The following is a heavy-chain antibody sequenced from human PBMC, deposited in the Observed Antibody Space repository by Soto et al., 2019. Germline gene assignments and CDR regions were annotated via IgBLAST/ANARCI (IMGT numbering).Heavy chain of an antibody. V-gene: IGHV3-30-3*01. Sequence: PGGSLRLSCAASGFTFSSYAMHWVRQAPGKGLKRVAVISYDGSNKYYADSVKRRFTNSRDNSKNTLYLQMNSLRAEDTAVYYCARDLVAIFGVVIITQYGMDVWGQGTTVTVSS. CDR3: ARDLVAIFGVVIITQYGMDV. D-gene: IGHD3-3*01. J-gene: IGHJ6*02. CDR1: GFTFSSYA. CDR2: ISYDGSNK.